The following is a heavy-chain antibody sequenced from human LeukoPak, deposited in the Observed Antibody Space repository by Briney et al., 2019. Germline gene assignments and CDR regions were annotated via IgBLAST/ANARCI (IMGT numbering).Heavy chain of an antibody. D-gene: IGHD3-10*01. CDR1: GGSISSYY. CDR2: IYYSGST. J-gene: IGHJ4*02. V-gene: IGHV4-59*01. Sequence: SETLSLTCTVSGGSISSYYWSWIRQPPGKGLEWIGYIYYSGSTNYNPSLKSRVTISVDTSKNQFSLKLSSVTAADTAVYYCAESHGSVYYFDYWGQGTLVTVSS. CDR3: AESHGSVYYFDY.